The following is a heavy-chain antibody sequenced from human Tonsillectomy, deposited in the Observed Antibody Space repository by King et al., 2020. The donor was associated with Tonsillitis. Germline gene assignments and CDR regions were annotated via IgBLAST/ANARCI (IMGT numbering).Heavy chain of an antibody. CDR3: ARDVPPYGSVSFFSGIFEY. CDR2: INPSGGST. J-gene: IGHJ4*02. CDR1: GYSFTSYY. D-gene: IGHD3-10*01. V-gene: IGHV1-46*01. Sequence: VQLVESGAEVKKPGASVKVSCKASGYSFTSYYMHWVRQAPGQGLQWMGIINPSGGSTSYAQKFQGRVTMTRDTSTSTVYMELSSLRSEDTAVYFCARDVPPYGSVSFFSGIFEYWGQGTLVTVSS.